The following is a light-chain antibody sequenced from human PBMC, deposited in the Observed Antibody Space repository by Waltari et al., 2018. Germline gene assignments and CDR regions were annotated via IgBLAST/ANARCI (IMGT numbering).Light chain of an antibody. CDR3: QQYVSSPWT. Sequence: EIVLTQSPGTLSLSPGERATLSCRASQSLSRTYLAWYHQRPGQPPRLLIYGASNRAAGVPDRFSGGGSGTDFTLTISRLEPDDFALYYCQQYVSSPWTFGQGTKVEIK. CDR2: GAS. J-gene: IGKJ1*01. CDR1: QSLSRTY. V-gene: IGKV3-20*01.